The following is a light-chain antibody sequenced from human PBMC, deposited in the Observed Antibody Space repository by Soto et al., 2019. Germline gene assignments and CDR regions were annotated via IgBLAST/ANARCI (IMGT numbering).Light chain of an antibody. CDR3: QSYDTSVSGARV. J-gene: IGLJ3*02. CDR1: RSNIGAGYD. V-gene: IGLV1-40*01. CDR2: RNH. Sequence: QSVLTQPPSVSGAPGQRVTISCTGTRSNIGAGYDVHWYQQIPGTAPKLLIYRNHDRPSGVPDRFSGSKSGTSASLTITGLQAEDEAYYYCQSYDTSVSGARVFGGGTKLTVL.